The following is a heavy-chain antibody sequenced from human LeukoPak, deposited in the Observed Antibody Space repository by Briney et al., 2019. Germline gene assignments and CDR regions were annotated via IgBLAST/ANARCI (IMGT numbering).Heavy chain of an antibody. J-gene: IGHJ6*02. V-gene: IGHV3-23*01. CDR1: GFTFSSYA. Sequence: PGGSLRLSCAASGFTFSSYAMSWVRQTPGKGLEWVSAISGSGGSTYYADSVKGRFTISRDNSKNTLFLQMNSLRAEDTAVYYCAREWGIAASMDVWGQGTTVTVSS. D-gene: IGHD6-13*01. CDR2: ISGSGGST. CDR3: AREWGIAASMDV.